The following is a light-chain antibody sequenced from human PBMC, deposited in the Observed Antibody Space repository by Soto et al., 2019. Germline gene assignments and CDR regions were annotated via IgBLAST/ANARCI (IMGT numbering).Light chain of an antibody. J-gene: IGLJ1*01. CDR2: EVS. CDR1: SNDVGGYNY. V-gene: IGLV2-14*01. Sequence: LTQPASVSGSPGQSITISCTGSSNDVGGYNYVSWYQQHPGKAPKLILYEVSNRPSGVSHRFSGSKSANTASLTISGLQTEDEADYYCSSYTTSSSYVFGTGTKVTV. CDR3: SSYTTSSSYV.